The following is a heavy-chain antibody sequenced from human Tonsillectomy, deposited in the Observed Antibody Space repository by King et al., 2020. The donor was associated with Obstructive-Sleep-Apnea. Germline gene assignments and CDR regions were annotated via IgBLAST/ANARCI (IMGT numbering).Heavy chain of an antibody. CDR2: VYYSGST. D-gene: IGHD1-26*01. CDR3: ARDPYSYFDY. Sequence: QLQESGPGLVKPSETLSLTCTVSGGSISSSSYYWGWIRQPPGKGLEWIGSVYYSGSTYYNPSLKSRVTISVDTSKNQFSLRLSSVTAADTAVYYCARDPYSYFDYWGQGTLVTVSS. V-gene: IGHV4-39*07. CDR1: GGSISSSSYY. J-gene: IGHJ4*02.